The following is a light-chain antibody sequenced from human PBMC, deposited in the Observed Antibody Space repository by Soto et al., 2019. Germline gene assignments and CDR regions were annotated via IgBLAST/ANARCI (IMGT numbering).Light chain of an antibody. J-gene: IGKJ1*01. CDR1: QSVRSN. V-gene: IGKV3-15*01. CDR3: QQYNTLLPAWR. CDR2: GAS. Sequence: RGTQSVRSNLAWYQQKPGQSPRLLIYGASTRATGIPARFSGSGSGTQFPHTISSVHSADLAVHSSQQYNTLLPAWRFAEGTKGAIK.